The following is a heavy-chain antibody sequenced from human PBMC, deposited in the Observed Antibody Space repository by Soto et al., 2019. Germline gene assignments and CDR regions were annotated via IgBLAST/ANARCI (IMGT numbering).Heavy chain of an antibody. CDR2: LSHSGRT. CDR3: GHLKTDTEVTPAPPHFDS. J-gene: IGHJ4*02. V-gene: IGHV4-38-2*01. Sequence: SETLSLTCAVSGFSISSDSYWGWMRQSPGKGLEWIGTLSHSGRTFYNPSLKSRVTISADTTKNQFSLSLTSVTAADTAVYYCGHLKTDTEVTPAPPHFDSWGQGTLVTVSS. D-gene: IGHD2-2*01. CDR1: GFSISSDSY.